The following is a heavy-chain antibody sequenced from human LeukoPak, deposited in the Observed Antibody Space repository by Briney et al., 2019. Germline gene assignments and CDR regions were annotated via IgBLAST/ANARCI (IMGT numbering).Heavy chain of an antibody. CDR1: GFTFSSYG. D-gene: IGHD3-3*01. J-gene: IGHJ4*02. Sequence: GGSLRLSCAASGFTFSSYGMSWVRQAPGKGLEWVSAISGSGGSTYYADSVKGRFTISRDNSKNTLYLQMNSLRAEDTAVYYCAKVHDFWSGYYFDYWGQGTLVTVSS. CDR2: ISGSGGST. V-gene: IGHV3-23*01. CDR3: AKVHDFWSGYYFDY.